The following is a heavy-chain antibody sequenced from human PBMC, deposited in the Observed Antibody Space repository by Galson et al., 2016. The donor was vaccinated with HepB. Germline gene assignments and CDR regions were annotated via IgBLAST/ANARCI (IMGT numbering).Heavy chain of an antibody. Sequence: SLRLSCAASGFTFSAYAMTWVRQTPGKGLEWVSAISGRADTTYYADSVKGRFTVSRDSFKNTLYLQMNSLRSEDTAVYYCAKDLPGTMSFDYWGQGTLVTVSS. D-gene: IGHD1-14*01. V-gene: IGHV3-23*01. CDR3: AKDLPGTMSFDY. J-gene: IGHJ4*02. CDR1: GFTFSAYA. CDR2: ISGRADTT.